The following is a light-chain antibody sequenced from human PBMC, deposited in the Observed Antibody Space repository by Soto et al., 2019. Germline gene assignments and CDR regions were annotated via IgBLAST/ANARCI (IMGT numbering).Light chain of an antibody. CDR3: NSYTSSSTPYV. V-gene: IGLV2-14*03. J-gene: IGLJ1*01. Sequence: QSVLTQPASVSGSPGQSITISCTGTSSDVGGYNYVSWYQHHPGKAPKLLIYDVSNRPSGVSNRFSGSKSGNTASLTISGLQAEDEADYFCNSYTSSSTPYVFATGT. CDR2: DVS. CDR1: SSDVGGYNY.